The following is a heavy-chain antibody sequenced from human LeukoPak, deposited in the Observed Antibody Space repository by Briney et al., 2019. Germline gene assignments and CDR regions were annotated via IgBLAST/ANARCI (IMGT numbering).Heavy chain of an antibody. Sequence: AGGSLRLSCAASGFPFSNYAMTWVRQAPGKGLERVSGISDSGDRTYYADSVKGRFTISRGNSKNMLYLQMNSLRVEDTALYYCAKGLGTSGYHDYWGQGTLVTVSS. D-gene: IGHD3-22*01. CDR3: AKGLGTSGYHDY. CDR1: GFPFSNYA. J-gene: IGHJ4*02. V-gene: IGHV3-23*01. CDR2: ISDSGDRT.